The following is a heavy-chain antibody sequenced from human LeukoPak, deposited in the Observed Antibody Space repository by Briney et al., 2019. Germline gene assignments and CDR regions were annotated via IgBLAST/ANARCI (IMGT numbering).Heavy chain of an antibody. Sequence: QAGGSLRLSCAASEFTVSSNYMSWVRQAPGKGLEWVSVIYSGGSTYYADSVKGRFTISRRNSKNTLYLQMNSLRGEDTAVYYCATIGGDYVSFDNWGQGTLVTVTS. CDR1: EFTVSSNY. CDR2: IYSGGST. V-gene: IGHV3-53*04. J-gene: IGHJ4*02. CDR3: ATIGGDYVSFDN. D-gene: IGHD4-17*01.